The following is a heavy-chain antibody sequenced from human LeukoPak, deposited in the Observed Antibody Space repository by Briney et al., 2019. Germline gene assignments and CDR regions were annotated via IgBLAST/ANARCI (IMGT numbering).Heavy chain of an antibody. D-gene: IGHD3-9*01. J-gene: IGHJ3*02. Sequence: EASVKVSCKASGGTFSSYAISWVRQAPGQGLEWMGGIIPIFGTANHAQKFQGRVTITADKSTSTAYMELSSLRSEDTAVYYCARGHFYDFLTGQHHDTFDIWGQGTMVTVSS. CDR1: GGTFSSYA. V-gene: IGHV1-69*06. CDR2: IIPIFGTA. CDR3: ARGHFYDFLTGQHHDTFDI.